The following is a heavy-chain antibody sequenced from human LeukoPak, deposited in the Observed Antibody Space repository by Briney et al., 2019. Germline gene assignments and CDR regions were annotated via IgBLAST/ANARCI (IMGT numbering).Heavy chain of an antibody. D-gene: IGHD3-10*01. Sequence: SVKVSCKASGGTFSSYAISWVRQAPGQGLEWMGGIIPIFGTANYAQKFQGRVTITADESTSTAYMELSSLRSEDTAVYYCARAELLRFGELSRTGYYFDYWGQGTLVTVSS. J-gene: IGHJ4*02. CDR2: IIPIFGTA. V-gene: IGHV1-69*13. CDR1: GGTFSSYA. CDR3: ARAELLRFGELSRTGYYFDY.